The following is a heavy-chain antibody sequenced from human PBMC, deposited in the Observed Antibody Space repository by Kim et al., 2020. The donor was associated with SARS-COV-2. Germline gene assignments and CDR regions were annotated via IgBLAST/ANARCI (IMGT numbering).Heavy chain of an antibody. J-gene: IGHJ4*02. V-gene: IGHV3-9*01. CDR3: AKDIRYGGSYRSDYFDY. CDR1: GFTFDDYA. CDR2: ISRNSGSI. D-gene: IGHD3-16*02. Sequence: GGSLRLSCAASGFTFDDYAMHWVRQAPGKGLEWVSGISRNSGSIGYADSVKGRFTISRDNAKNSLYLQMNSLRAEDTALYYCAKDIRYGGSYRSDYFDYWGQGTLVTVSS.